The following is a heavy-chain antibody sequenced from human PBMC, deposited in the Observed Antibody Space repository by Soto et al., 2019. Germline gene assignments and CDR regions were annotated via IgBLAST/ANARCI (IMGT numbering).Heavy chain of an antibody. D-gene: IGHD1-26*01. Sequence: ASVKVSCKASGYTFTSYGISWVRQAPGQGLEWMGWISAYNGNTNYAQKLQGRVTMTTDTSTSTAYMELRSLRSDDTAVYYCARDPGPGLEVLKKQYYYSGMDVWGQGTTVTVSS. CDR3: ARDPGPGLEVLKKQYYYSGMDV. CDR1: GYTFTSYG. CDR2: ISAYNGNT. J-gene: IGHJ6*02. V-gene: IGHV1-18*01.